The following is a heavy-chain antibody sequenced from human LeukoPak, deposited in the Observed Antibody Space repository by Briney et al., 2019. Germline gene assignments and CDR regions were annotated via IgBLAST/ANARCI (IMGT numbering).Heavy chain of an antibody. D-gene: IGHD2-2*01. CDR1: GFTFGSYA. CDR2: ISYDGSNK. Sequence: PGGSLRLSCAASGFTFGSYAMHWVRQAPGKGPEWVAVISYDGSNKYYADSVEGRFTISRDNSKNTLYLQMDSMRAEDTAVYYCASLWPSLYCSSTSCRVPFDPWGQGTLVTVSS. V-gene: IGHV3-30*01. CDR3: ASLWPSLYCSSTSCRVPFDP. J-gene: IGHJ5*02.